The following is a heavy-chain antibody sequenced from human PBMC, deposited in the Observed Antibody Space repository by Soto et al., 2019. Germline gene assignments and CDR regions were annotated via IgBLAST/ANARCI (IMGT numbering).Heavy chain of an antibody. Sequence: QGQLVQSGAEVKEPGASVTVSCKASGYTFTSYDINWVRQATGQGLEWMGWMHPNSGNTFYAQKFQGRVTMTRNTSISTAYMVLSSLRSEDTAVYYCATERWEDAFDIWGQGTMVTVSS. J-gene: IGHJ3*02. CDR2: MHPNSGNT. CDR1: GYTFTSYD. CDR3: ATERWEDAFDI. V-gene: IGHV1-8*01. D-gene: IGHD1-26*01.